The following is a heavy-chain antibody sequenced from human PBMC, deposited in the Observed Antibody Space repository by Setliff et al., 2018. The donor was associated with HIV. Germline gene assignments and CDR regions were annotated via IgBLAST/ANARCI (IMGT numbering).Heavy chain of an antibody. CDR3: ARVVEASWFDT. CDR2: MWYDGSDT. J-gene: IGHJ5*02. CDR1: GFIFNTYG. Sequence: GGSLRLSCVASGFIFNTYGMHWVRQTPGKGLEWVAVMWYDGSDTYYADSVRGRFTISRDNARNSLLLQMNSLRADDTAVYYCARVVEASWFDTWGQGTLVTVSS. V-gene: IGHV3-33*01.